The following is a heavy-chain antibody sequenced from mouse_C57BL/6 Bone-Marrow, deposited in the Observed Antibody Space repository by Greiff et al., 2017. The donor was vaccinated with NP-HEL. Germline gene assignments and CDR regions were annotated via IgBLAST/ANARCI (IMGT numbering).Heavy chain of an antibody. CDR3: ARDTPITTVWYFDV. D-gene: IGHD1-1*01. CDR1: GFTFSSYA. J-gene: IGHJ1*03. Sequence: EVNVVESGGGLVKPGGSLKLSCAASGFTFSSYAMSWVRPTPEKRLEWVATISDGGSYTYYPDNVKGRFTISRDNAKNNLYLQMSHLKSEDTAMYYCARDTPITTVWYFDVWGTGTTVTVSS. CDR2: ISDGGSYT. V-gene: IGHV5-4*01.